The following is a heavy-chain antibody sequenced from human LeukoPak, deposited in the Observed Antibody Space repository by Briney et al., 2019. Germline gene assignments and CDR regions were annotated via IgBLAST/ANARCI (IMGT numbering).Heavy chain of an antibody. Sequence: GGCLRLSCAASGFTVSSNYMSWVRQAPAKGLEWVSVIYSGGSTYYADSVTGRFTISRDNSKNTLYLQMNSQSAEDTAVYYCARDLHNWNDAAFDIWGQGTMVTVSS. V-gene: IGHV3-66*02. J-gene: IGHJ3*02. CDR1: GFTVSSNY. D-gene: IGHD1-1*01. CDR2: IYSGGST. CDR3: ARDLHNWNDAAFDI.